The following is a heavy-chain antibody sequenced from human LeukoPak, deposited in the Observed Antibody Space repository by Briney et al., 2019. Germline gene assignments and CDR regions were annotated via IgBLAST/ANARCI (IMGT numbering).Heavy chain of an antibody. D-gene: IGHD3-22*01. Sequence: ASVKVSCKASGYTLTGYYMHWVRQAPGQGLEWMGWINPNSGGTNYAQKFQGRVTMTRDTSISTAYMELSRLRSDDTAVYYCARNYYDSSGYYSLFDPWGQGTLVTVSS. CDR3: ARNYYDSSGYYSLFDP. CDR2: INPNSGGT. V-gene: IGHV1-2*02. CDR1: GYTLTGYY. J-gene: IGHJ5*02.